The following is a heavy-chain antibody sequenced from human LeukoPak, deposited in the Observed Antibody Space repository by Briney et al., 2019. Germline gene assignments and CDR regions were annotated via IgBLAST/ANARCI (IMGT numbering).Heavy chain of an antibody. CDR2: VYKSGDI. Sequence: SKTLSLTCSVSGDSTAGRYWSWLRQSPGKGLEWLGLVYKSGDINYHPSFRSRLSVSLDRSKTQVSLRLRSVTAADTAVYYCAKKVAGMGYFDSWGQGTLVTVSS. J-gene: IGHJ5*01. CDR3: AKKVAGMGYFDS. CDR1: GDSTAGRY. V-gene: IGHV4-59*11. D-gene: IGHD1-26*01.